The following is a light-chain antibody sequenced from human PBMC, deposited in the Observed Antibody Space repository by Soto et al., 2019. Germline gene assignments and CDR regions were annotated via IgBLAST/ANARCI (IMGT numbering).Light chain of an antibody. J-gene: IGLJ1*01. CDR1: SSDVGSNNR. CDR3: SSYTSSSTYV. CDR2: EVS. Sequence: QSALTQPPSVSGSPGQSVTISCTGTSSDVGSNNRVSWYQHPPGTAPKLMIYEVSNRPSGVPHRFSGSKSGNTASLTISGLQAEDEADYYCSSYTSSSTYVFGTGTQLTVL. V-gene: IGLV2-18*02.